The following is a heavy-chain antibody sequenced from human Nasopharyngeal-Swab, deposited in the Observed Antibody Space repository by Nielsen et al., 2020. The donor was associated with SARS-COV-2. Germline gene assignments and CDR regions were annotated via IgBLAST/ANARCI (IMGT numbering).Heavy chain of an antibody. Sequence: GGSLRLSCAASGFTFSDYYMSWIRQAPGKGLEWVSYISSSGSTIYYADSVKGRFTISRDNAKNSLYLQMNSLRAEDTAVYYCARDWRWLQSSWCFDYWGQGTLVTVSS. D-gene: IGHD5-24*01. CDR1: GFTFSDYY. J-gene: IGHJ4*02. CDR3: ARDWRWLQSSWCFDY. V-gene: IGHV3-11*01. CDR2: ISSSGSTI.